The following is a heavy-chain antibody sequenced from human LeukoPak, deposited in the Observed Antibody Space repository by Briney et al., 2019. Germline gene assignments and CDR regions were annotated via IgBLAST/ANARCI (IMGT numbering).Heavy chain of an antibody. CDR2: IKQDGSDK. Sequence: GGSLRLSCAASGFTFSSHWMAWVRQAPGKGLEWVANIKQDGSDKYYLDSMKGRLTISRDNAKNSLYLQMNSLRAEDTAIYYCASGSLWSPNWFDPWGQGPRSPSPQ. D-gene: IGHD3-10*01. CDR3: ASGSLWSPNWFDP. J-gene: IGHJ5*02. CDR1: GFTFSSHW. V-gene: IGHV3-7*01.